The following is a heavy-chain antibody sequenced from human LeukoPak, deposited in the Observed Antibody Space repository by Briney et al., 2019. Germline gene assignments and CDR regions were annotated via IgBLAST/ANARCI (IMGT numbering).Heavy chain of an antibody. Sequence: GGSLRLSCAASGFTFSSYSMNWVRQAPGKGLEWVSYISSSSSTIYYADSVKGRFTISRDNAKNSLYLQMNSLRAEDTAVYYCASREIFGAIDIWGQGTMVTVSS. J-gene: IGHJ3*02. CDR2: ISSSSSTI. CDR3: ASREIFGAIDI. V-gene: IGHV3-48*04. CDR1: GFTFSSYS. D-gene: IGHD3-3*01.